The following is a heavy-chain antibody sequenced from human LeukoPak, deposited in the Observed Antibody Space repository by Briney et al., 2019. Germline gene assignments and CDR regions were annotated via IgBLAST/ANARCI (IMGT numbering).Heavy chain of an antibody. CDR3: ARVFSSGSYYTSDY. CDR1: GGTFSSYA. D-gene: IGHD1-26*01. V-gene: IGHV1-2*02. CDR2: INPNSGGT. Sequence: ASVKVSCKASGGTFSSYAISWVRQAPGQGLEWMGWINPNSGGTNYAQKFQGRVTMTRDTSISTAYMELSRLRSDDTAVYYCARVFSSGSYYTSDYWGQGTLVTVSS. J-gene: IGHJ4*02.